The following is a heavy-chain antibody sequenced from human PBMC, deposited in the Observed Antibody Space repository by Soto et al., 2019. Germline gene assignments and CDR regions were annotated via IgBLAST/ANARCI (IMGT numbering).Heavy chain of an antibody. CDR3: ARGLSPRLWTDIPLWFGERYYYYMDV. V-gene: IGHV1-8*01. Sequence: ASVKVSCKASGYTFTSYDINWVRQATGQGLEWMGWMNPNSGNTGYAQKFQGRVTMTRNTSISTAYMELSSLRSEDTAVYYCARGLSPRLWTDIPLWFGERYYYYMDVWGKGTTVTVSS. CDR1: GYTFTSYD. D-gene: IGHD3-10*01. J-gene: IGHJ6*03. CDR2: MNPNSGNT.